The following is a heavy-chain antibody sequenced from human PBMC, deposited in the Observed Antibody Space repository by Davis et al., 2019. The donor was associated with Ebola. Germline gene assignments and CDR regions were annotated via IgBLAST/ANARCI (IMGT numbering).Heavy chain of an antibody. CDR2: IDPSDSYT. V-gene: IGHV5-10-1*01. CDR1: GYSFTSYW. Sequence: KVSCKGSGYSFTSYWISWVRQMPGKGLEWMGRIDPSDSYTNYSPSFQGHVTISADKSISTAYLQWSSLKASDTAMYYCARLSGSYYGGGYFDYWGQGTLVTVSS. CDR3: ARLSGSYYGGGYFDY. D-gene: IGHD1-26*01. J-gene: IGHJ4*02.